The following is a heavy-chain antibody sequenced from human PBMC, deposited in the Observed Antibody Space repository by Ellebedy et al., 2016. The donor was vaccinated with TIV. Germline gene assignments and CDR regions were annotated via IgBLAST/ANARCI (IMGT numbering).Heavy chain of an antibody. J-gene: IGHJ6*02. CDR1: GGSISTAYY. V-gene: IGHV4-39*01. CDR2: IHYSGRT. CDR3: TRSRGYTVSHGMDV. D-gene: IGHD5-18*01. Sequence: MPSETLSLTCTVSGGSISTAYYWSWIRQPPGKVMELIGSIHYSGRTWYNPPLRSRVTILVDTSKNQLSLNLDFVTAADTDVYYCTRSRGYTVSHGMDVWGQGTSVTVSS.